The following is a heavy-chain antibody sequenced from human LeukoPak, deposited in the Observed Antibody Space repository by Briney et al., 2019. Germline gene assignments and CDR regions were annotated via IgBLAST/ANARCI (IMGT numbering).Heavy chain of an antibody. D-gene: IGHD1-26*01. CDR3: GMSGDRVPLQDDVFDV. CDR2: IYPGDSGP. V-gene: IGHV5-51*01. CDR1: GYSFTNYC. J-gene: IGHJ3*01. Sequence: GGSLKISCKVSGYSFTNYCIGWVRQMPGKGLEWMGIIYPGDSGPTYSPSFQGQVTISVDKSINTAYLQWSSLQASDTAMYYCGMSGDRVPLQDDVFDVWGQGTMVTVST.